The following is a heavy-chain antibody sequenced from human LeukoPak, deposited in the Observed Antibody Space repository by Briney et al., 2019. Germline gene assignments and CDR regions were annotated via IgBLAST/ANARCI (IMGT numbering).Heavy chain of an antibody. V-gene: IGHV3-23*01. J-gene: IGHJ4*02. CDR3: AKIDDGFGVVTVFDY. CDR1: GFTFSSYV. D-gene: IGHD3-3*01. CDR2: ISGSGGST. Sequence: GGSLRLSCAASGFTFSSYVMSWVRQAPGKGLEWVSAISGSGGSTYYADSVKGRFTISRDNSKNTLYLQMNSLRAEDTAVYYCAKIDDGFGVVTVFDYWGQGTLVTVSS.